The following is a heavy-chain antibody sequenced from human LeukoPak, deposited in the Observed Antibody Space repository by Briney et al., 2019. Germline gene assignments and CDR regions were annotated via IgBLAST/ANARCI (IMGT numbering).Heavy chain of an antibody. CDR1: GFTFSNYG. D-gene: IGHD3-10*01. CDR2: ILYDGSNE. J-gene: IGHJ4*02. Sequence: GGSLRLSCAASGFTFSNYGMHWVRQAPGKGLEWVALILYDGSNEYYAESVKGRFTISRDSSENTLYLQMNSLRAEDTAVYYCARGYGSGRAYYFDYWGQGTLVTVSS. CDR3: ARGYGSGRAYYFDY. V-gene: IGHV3-33*01.